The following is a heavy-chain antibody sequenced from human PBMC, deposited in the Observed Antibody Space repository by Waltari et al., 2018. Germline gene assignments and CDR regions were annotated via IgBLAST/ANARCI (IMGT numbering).Heavy chain of an antibody. CDR1: GGTFSSYA. CDR2: IIPIFGTA. Sequence: QVQLVQSGAAVKKPGSSVKVYCKASGGTFSSYAISWVRQAPGQRLEWVGGIIPIFGTANYAQKFQGRVTITTDESTSTAYMELSSLRSEDTAVYYCARCRAGEGSSGYYQYYFDYWGQGTLVTVSS. V-gene: IGHV1-69*05. D-gene: IGHD3-22*01. J-gene: IGHJ4*02. CDR3: ARCRAGEGSSGYYQYYFDY.